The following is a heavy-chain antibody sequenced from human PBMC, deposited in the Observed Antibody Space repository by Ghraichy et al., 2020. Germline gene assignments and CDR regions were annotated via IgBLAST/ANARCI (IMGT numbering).Heavy chain of an antibody. CDR1: GFTFSNYA. CDR3: AKQYLVGAP. J-gene: IGHJ5*02. V-gene: IGHV3-23*01. CDR2: ISESGDTT. Sequence: GGSLRLSCAVSGFTFSNYAMNWVRQAPGKGLEWVSSISESGDTTDYADSVKGRFTISRDNSRSTLFLQMNSLRVEDTATYYCAKQYLVGAPWGQGTPVTVSS. D-gene: IGHD1-26*01.